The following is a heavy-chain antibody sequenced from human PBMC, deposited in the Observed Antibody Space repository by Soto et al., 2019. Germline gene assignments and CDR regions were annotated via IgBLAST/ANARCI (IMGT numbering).Heavy chain of an antibody. CDR2: INSDGSRT. V-gene: IGHV3-74*01. J-gene: IGHJ5*02. Sequence: HPGGSLRLSCAASGFTFSSYWMHWVRQAPGKGLVWVSRINSDGSRTTYADSVKGRFTISRDNAKNTLYLQMNSLRAEDTAVYYCARPNWKGDNWFDPWGQGTLVTVSS. CDR3: ARPNWKGDNWFDP. CDR1: GFTFSSYW. D-gene: IGHD1-1*01.